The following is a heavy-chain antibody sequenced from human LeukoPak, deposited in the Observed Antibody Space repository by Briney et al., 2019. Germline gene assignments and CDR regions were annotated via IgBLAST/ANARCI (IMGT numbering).Heavy chain of an antibody. CDR3: AQIPIVGDTY. CDR2: INPSGGST. J-gene: IGHJ4*02. D-gene: IGHD1-26*01. V-gene: IGHV1-46*01. Sequence: GASVKVSCKASGYTFTNYYIHWVRQAPGQGLEWMGIINPSGGSTNFAQKFQGRVTMTTDTSTITVYMELSSLRSEDTAVYYCAQIPIVGDTYWGQGTLVTVSS. CDR1: GYTFTNYY.